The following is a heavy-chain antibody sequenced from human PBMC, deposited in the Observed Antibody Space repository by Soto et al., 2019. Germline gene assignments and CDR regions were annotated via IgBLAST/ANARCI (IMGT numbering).Heavy chain of an antibody. J-gene: IGHJ6*02. Sequence: QPGGSLRLSCAASGFTFSSYAMSWVRQAPGKGLEWVSAISGSGGSTYYADSVKGRFTISRDNSKNTLYLQMNSLRAEDTAVYYCAKDLKSRRDIVVVVAATPGEYYYYGMDVWGQGTTVTVSS. CDR3: AKDLKSRRDIVVVVAATPGEYYYYGMDV. V-gene: IGHV3-23*01. D-gene: IGHD2-15*01. CDR2: ISGSGGST. CDR1: GFTFSSYA.